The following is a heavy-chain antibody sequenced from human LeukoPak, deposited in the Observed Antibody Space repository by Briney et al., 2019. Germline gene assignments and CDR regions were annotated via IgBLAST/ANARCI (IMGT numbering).Heavy chain of an antibody. D-gene: IGHD3-22*01. CDR1: GFTFSDYY. CDR2: SGFTT. CDR3: AKDPTHYRVWDYYEAIGLSY. Sequence: QPGGSLRLSCAASGFTFSDYYMSWIRQAPGKGLEWVSTSGFTTYYADSVKGRFTISRDNSKNTLNLQMNSLRAEDTAVYYCAKDPTHYRVWDYYEAIGLSYWGQGTLVTVSS. J-gene: IGHJ4*02. V-gene: IGHV3-66*02.